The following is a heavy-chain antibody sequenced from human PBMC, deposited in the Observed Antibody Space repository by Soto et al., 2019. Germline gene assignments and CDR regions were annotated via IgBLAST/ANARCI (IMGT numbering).Heavy chain of an antibody. CDR2: IYYSGST. J-gene: IGHJ4*02. D-gene: IGHD6-13*01. CDR3: ARAAAAGIFDY. V-gene: IGHV4-59*01. Sequence: SETLSLTCTVSGGSISSYYWSWIRQPPGKGLEWIGYIYYSGSTNYNPSLKSRVTISVDTSKNQFSLKLSSVTAADTAVYYCARAAAAGIFDYWGQGTLVTVSS. CDR1: GGSISSYY.